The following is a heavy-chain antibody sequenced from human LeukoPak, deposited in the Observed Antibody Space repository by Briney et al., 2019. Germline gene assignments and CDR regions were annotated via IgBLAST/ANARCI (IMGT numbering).Heavy chain of an antibody. CDR1: GFTLSSYE. D-gene: IGHD6-13*01. CDR3: ARGPYSSNWYVDY. Sequence: PEGSLRLSCAASGFTLSSYEMNWVRLAPGKGLEWISYISRTGNSIYYADSVKGRFTISRDSAKNSLYLQMNSLRAEDTAVYYCARGPYSSNWYVDYWGQGTLVTVAS. V-gene: IGHV3-48*03. CDR2: ISRTGNSI. J-gene: IGHJ4*02.